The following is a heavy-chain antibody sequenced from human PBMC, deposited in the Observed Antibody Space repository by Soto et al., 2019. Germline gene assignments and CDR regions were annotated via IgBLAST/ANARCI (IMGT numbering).Heavy chain of an antibody. CDR1: GFTFSSYA. Sequence: QVQLVESGGGVVQPGRSLRLSCAASGFTFSSYAMHWVRQAPGKGLEWVAVISYDGSNKYYADSVKGRFTISRDNSKNTLYLQMNSLRAEDTAVYYCARVLAYCGGDCYSGNALDIWGQGTMVTVSS. V-gene: IGHV3-30-3*01. CDR3: ARVLAYCGGDCYSGNALDI. CDR2: ISYDGSNK. D-gene: IGHD2-21*02. J-gene: IGHJ3*02.